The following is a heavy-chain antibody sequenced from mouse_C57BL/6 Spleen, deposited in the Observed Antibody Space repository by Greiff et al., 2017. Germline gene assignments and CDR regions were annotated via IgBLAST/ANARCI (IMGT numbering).Heavy chain of an antibody. Sequence: QVQLQQPGAELVMPGASVKLSCKASGYTFTSYWMHWVKQRPGQGLEWIGEIDPSDSYTNYNQKFKGKSTLTVDKSSSTAYMQLSSLTSEDSAVYYCARSGYYCYFDVWGTGTTVTVSS. D-gene: IGHD2-2*01. CDR2: IDPSDSYT. CDR1: GYTFTSYW. J-gene: IGHJ1*03. CDR3: ARSGYYCYFDV. V-gene: IGHV1-69*01.